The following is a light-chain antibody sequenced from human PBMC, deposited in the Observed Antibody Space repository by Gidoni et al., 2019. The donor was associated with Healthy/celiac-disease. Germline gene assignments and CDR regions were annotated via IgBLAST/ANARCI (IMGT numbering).Light chain of an antibody. Sequence: QSVLTHPPSASGTPGQRVTIACAGSSSNIGSNTVNWYQQLPGTAPKLLIYSNNQRPSGVPDRFSGSKSGTSASLASSGLQSEDEADYYCAAWDDSLNGYVVFGGGTKLTVL. CDR1: SSNIGSNT. CDR2: SNN. CDR3: AAWDDSLNGYVV. V-gene: IGLV1-44*01. J-gene: IGLJ2*01.